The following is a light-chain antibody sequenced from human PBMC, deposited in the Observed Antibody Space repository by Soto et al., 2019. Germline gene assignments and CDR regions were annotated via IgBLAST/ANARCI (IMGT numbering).Light chain of an antibody. J-gene: IGKJ4*01. CDR2: GAS. CDR3: QPYDSSLT. Sequence: IVLTQSPATLSLSPGERATLSCRASQSVSSNYLAWYQQKPGQAPRLLIYGASGRATGIPDGFSGSGSGTDFTLTISRLEPEDFAVYYCQPYDSSLTFGGGTKVDIK. CDR1: QSVSSNY. V-gene: IGKV3-20*01.